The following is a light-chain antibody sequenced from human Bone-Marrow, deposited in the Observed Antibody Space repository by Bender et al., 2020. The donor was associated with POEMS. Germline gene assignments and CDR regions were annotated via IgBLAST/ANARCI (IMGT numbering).Light chain of an antibody. CDR2: ATR. Sequence: SYVLTQPPSVSVAPGQTASITCGGNNLGYKTVHWYQQKPGQAPVLVVYATRDRPSGIPERFSGSNSGNTATLIISRVEAGDEADYYCQVWDGTSDHSSYVFGAGTKVTVL. CDR1: NLGYKT. CDR3: QVWDGTSDHSSYV. J-gene: IGLJ1*01. V-gene: IGLV3-21*02.